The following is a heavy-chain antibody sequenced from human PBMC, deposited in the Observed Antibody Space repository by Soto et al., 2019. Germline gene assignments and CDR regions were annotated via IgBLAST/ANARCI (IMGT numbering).Heavy chain of an antibody. Sequence: QVQLVQSGAEVKKPGSSVKVSCKASGGTFNSYAIYWVRQAPGQGLEWMGGIIPIFGTTNYAQKLQGRVKLTADESTRTAYRELSTLTSEDTAVYYCARGTVTGSEYNFYYYGMDVWGQGTTVIVSS. J-gene: IGHJ6*02. CDR2: IIPIFGTT. V-gene: IGHV1-69*12. CDR1: GGTFNSYA. CDR3: ARGTVTGSEYNFYYYGMDV. D-gene: IGHD1-1*01.